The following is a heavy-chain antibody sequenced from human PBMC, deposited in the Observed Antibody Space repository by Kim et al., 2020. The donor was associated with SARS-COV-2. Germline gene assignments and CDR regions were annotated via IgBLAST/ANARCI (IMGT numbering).Heavy chain of an antibody. D-gene: IGHD4-17*01. Sequence: TANYAQKFQGRVTITADESTSTAYMELSSLRSEDTAVYYCASDLYGVLDYWGQGTLVTVSS. CDR3: ASDLYGVLDY. V-gene: IGHV1-69*01. J-gene: IGHJ4*02. CDR2: TA.